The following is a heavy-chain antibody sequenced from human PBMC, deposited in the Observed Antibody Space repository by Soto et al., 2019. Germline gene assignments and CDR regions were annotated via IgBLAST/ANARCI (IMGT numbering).Heavy chain of an antibody. CDR3: ARGGDP. V-gene: IGHV4-34*01. J-gene: IGHJ5*02. Sequence: SETLSLTCAVYVGSCSGYYWSWIRQPPGKGLEWIEEINHSGSTNYNPSLKSRVTISVDTSKNQFSLKLSSVTAADTAVYYCARGGDPWGQGTLVTVSS. CDR2: INHSGST. CDR1: VGSCSGYY.